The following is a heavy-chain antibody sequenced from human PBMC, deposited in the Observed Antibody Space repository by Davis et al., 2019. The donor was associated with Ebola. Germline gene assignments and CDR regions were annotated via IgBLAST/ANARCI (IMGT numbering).Heavy chain of an antibody. CDR1: GFTFSSYA. V-gene: IGHV3-23*01. Sequence: GESLKISCAASGFTFSSYAMSWVRQAPGKGLEWVSAISGSGGSTYYADSVKGRFTISRDNSKNTLYLQMNSLRAEDTAVYYCARGRWLQFSHYFDYWGQGTLVTVSS. CDR3: ARGRWLQFSHYFDY. J-gene: IGHJ4*02. D-gene: IGHD5-24*01. CDR2: ISGSGGST.